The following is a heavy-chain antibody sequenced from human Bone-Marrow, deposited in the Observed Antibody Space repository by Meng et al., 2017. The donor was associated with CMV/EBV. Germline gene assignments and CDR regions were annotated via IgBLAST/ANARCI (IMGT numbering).Heavy chain of an antibody. V-gene: IGHV3-21*01. CDR3: ARVRLRWGFFDY. D-gene: IGHD4-23*01. CDR2: ISSSSSYI. Sequence: GESLKISCAASGFTFSSYSMSWVRQAPGKGLEWVSSISSSSSYIYYADSVKGRFTISRDNAKNSLYLQMNSLRAGDTAVYYCARVRLRWGFFDYWGQGTLVTVSS. CDR1: GFTFSSYS. J-gene: IGHJ4*02.